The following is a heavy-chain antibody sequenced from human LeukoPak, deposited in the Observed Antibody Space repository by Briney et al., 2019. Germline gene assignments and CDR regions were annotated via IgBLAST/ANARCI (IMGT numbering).Heavy chain of an antibody. CDR3: ARTTVTPYYFDY. J-gene: IGHJ4*02. CDR2: IYYSGST. CDR1: GGSISSYY. D-gene: IGHD4-17*01. Sequence: PSETLSPTCTVSGGSISSYYWSWIRQPPGKGLEWIGYIYYSGSTNYNPSLKSRVTISVDTSKNQFSLKLSSVTAADTAVYYCARTTVTPYYFDYWGQGTLVTVSS. V-gene: IGHV4-59*08.